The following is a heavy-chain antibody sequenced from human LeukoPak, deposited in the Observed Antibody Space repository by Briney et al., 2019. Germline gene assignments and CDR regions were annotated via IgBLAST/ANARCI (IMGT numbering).Heavy chain of an antibody. J-gene: IGHJ5*02. D-gene: IGHD3-9*01. CDR2: ISGGGSKT. Sequence: QPGGSLRLSCVDSGSSFTSSEMNWVRQAPGKGLEWVAYISGGGSKTYYADSVKGRFTISRDKAQNSLYLQMNSLRVEDTAMYYCTRVFENAWGQGTLVTVSS. CDR1: GSSFTSSE. V-gene: IGHV3-48*03. CDR3: TRVFENA.